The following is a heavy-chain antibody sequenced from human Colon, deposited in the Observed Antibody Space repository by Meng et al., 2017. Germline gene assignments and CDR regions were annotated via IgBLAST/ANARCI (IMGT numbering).Heavy chain of an antibody. Sequence: EVQLLECGGVLIQPGGSLRLSCATSGFTFATYVISWVRQAPGKGLEWVSTITEHGVTFYADSVKGRFTISRDVSKNTLFLQMNSLRAEDTAIYYCARSDFIDLIPELGVSWGQGTLVTVSS. CDR3: ARSDFIDLIPELGVS. D-gene: IGHD1-7*01. CDR2: ITEHGVT. CDR1: GFTFATYV. J-gene: IGHJ5*02. V-gene: IGHV3-23*01.